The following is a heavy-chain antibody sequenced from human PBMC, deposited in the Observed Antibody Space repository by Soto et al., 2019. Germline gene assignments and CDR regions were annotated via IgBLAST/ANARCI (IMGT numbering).Heavy chain of an antibody. Sequence: QVQLVQSGSEVKKPGSSVKVSCKASGGTFSSYAISWVRQAPGQGLEWMGGIIPIFGTANYAQKFQGRVTITADESTSTAYMELSSLRYEDTAVYYCAREERGYCSGGSCYPTDWGQGTLVTVSS. CDR2: IIPIFGTA. CDR3: AREERGYCSGGSCYPTD. J-gene: IGHJ4*02. D-gene: IGHD2-15*01. V-gene: IGHV1-69*01. CDR1: GGTFSSYA.